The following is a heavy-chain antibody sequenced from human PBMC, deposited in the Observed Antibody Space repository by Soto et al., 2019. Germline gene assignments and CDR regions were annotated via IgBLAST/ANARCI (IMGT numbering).Heavy chain of an antibody. CDR2: ISSSSYI. D-gene: IGHD3-16*02. CDR3: ARDLGSLRLGELSRPGAFDI. Sequence: GGSLRLSCAASGFTFSSYIMNWVRQAPGKGLEWVSSISSSSYIYYADSVKGRFTISRDNAKNSLYLQMNRLRAEDTAVYYCARDLGSLRLGELSRPGAFDIWGQGSMLTV. CDR1: GFTFSSYI. V-gene: IGHV3-21*01. J-gene: IGHJ3*02.